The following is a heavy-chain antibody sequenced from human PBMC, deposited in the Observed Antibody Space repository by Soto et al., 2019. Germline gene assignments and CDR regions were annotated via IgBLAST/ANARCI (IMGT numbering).Heavy chain of an antibody. D-gene: IGHD3-3*01. CDR3: ARLPWELFTAGYDFWGGDDAFDI. V-gene: IGHV1-3*01. J-gene: IGHJ3*02. CDR1: GYTFTSYA. CDR2: INAGNGNT. Sequence: QVQLVQSGAEVKKPGASVKVSCKASGYTFTSYAMHWVRQAPGQRLEWMGWINAGNGNTKYSQKFQGRVTITRETSASTAYMELRSLRSGDTAEYYCARLPWELFTAGYDFWGGDDAFDIWGQGTMVTVSS.